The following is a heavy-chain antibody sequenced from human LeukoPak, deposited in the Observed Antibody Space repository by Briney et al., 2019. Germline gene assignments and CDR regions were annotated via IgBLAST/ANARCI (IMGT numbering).Heavy chain of an antibody. D-gene: IGHD6-19*01. CDR2: IRYDGSNR. J-gene: IGHJ4*02. CDR1: GFTFSSYG. Sequence: GGSLRLSCAASGFTFSSYGIHWVRQAPDKGLEWVAFIRYDGSNRYSADSVKGRFTISRDNSKNTLYLQMNSLRAEDTAVYYCAKDLGSGWTTGPHQYFDYWGQGTLVTVSS. V-gene: IGHV3-30*02. CDR3: AKDLGSGWTTGPHQYFDY.